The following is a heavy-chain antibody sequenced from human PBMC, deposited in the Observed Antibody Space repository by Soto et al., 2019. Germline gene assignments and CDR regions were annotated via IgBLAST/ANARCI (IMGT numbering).Heavy chain of an antibody. J-gene: IGHJ4*02. D-gene: IGHD3-22*01. CDR3: ARVRRYYDSSGYFYFDY. Sequence: SDTLSLTCAVSGGSISSGGYSWSWIRQPPGKGLEWIGYIYHSGSIYYNPSLKSRVTISVDRSKNQFSLKLSSVTAADTAVYYCARVRRYYDSSGYFYFDYWGQGTLVTVSS. CDR2: IYHSGSI. V-gene: IGHV4-30-2*01. CDR1: GGSISSGGYS.